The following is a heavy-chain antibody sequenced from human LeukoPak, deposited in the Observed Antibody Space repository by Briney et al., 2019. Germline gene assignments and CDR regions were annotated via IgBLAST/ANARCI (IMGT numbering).Heavy chain of an antibody. D-gene: IGHD6-19*01. Sequence: TSETLSLTCTVSGGSISSSSYYWGWIRRPPGKGLEWIGSIYYDGSTYYNPSLKSRVTISVDTSKNQFSLKLSSVTAADTAVYYCAREAAVAGNFDYWGQGTLVTVSS. J-gene: IGHJ4*02. CDR2: IYYDGST. CDR1: GGSISSSSYY. V-gene: IGHV4-39*02. CDR3: AREAAVAGNFDY.